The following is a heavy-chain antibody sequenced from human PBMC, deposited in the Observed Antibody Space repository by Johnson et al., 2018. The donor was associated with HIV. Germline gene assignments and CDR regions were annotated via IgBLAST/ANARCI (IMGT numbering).Heavy chain of an antibody. D-gene: IGHD3-3*01. CDR2: IRYDGSNK. CDR3: ATEARGVHGTLRFLEWSDGFDI. J-gene: IGHJ3*02. Sequence: QVQLVESGGGVVQPGGSLRLSCAASGFTFSSYGMHWVRQAPGKGLEWVAFIRYDGSNKYYADSVKGRFTISRDNAKNPLYLQMNSLRTEDTAVYYCATEARGVHGTLRFLEWSDGFDIWGQGTMVTVSS. V-gene: IGHV3-30*02. CDR1: GFTFSSYG.